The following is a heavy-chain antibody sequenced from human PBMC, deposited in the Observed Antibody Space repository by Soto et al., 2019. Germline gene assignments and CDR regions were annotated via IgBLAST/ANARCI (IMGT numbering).Heavy chain of an antibody. Sequence: SETLSLTCTVSGGSINNYHWSWIRQPPGRGLEWIGYVFSSGSANYNPSLKSRVTISVDTSKHQCSLKLSSVTAADTALYYCARVTYSDYVFDYWGQGTLVTVSS. V-gene: IGHV4-4*08. J-gene: IGHJ4*02. D-gene: IGHD4-17*01. CDR1: GGSINNYH. CDR3: ARVTYSDYVFDY. CDR2: VFSSGSA.